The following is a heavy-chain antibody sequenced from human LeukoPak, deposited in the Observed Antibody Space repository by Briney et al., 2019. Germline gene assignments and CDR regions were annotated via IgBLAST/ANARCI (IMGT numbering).Heavy chain of an antibody. CDR2: IYPGDSDT. CDR1: GYSFTSYW. J-gene: IGHJ5*02. CDR3: ARQRFTTRAYAGNWFDP. D-gene: IGHD3-16*01. Sequence: PGESLEISCKGSGYSFTSYWIGWVRQMPGKGLEWMGSIYPGDSDTRYSPSFQGQVTISVDKSISTAYLQWSSLKASDTAMYYCARQRFTTRAYAGNWFDPWGQGTLVTVSS. V-gene: IGHV5-51*01.